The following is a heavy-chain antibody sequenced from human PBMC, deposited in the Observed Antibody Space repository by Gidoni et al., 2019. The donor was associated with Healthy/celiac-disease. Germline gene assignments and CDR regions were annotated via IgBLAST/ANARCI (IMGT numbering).Heavy chain of an antibody. CDR3: AREAVAGKNWFDP. V-gene: IGHV1-2*02. CDR2: LNPNSGGT. D-gene: IGHD6-19*01. Sequence: QVQRVQSGAEVKKPGASVKGSCKAAGYTFTGYYMHWVRQAPGQGLAWMGWLNPNSGGTTYAQKFQGRVTMTRDTSISTAYMELSRLRSDDTAVYYCAREAVAGKNWFDPWGQGTLVTVSS. CDR1: GYTFTGYY. J-gene: IGHJ5*02.